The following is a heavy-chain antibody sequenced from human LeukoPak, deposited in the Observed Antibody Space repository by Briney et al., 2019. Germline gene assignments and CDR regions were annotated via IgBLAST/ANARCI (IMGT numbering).Heavy chain of an antibody. Sequence: ASVKVSCKASGYTFTDYYMHWVRQAPGQGPGWRGWINPNSGGTNYSQQFQGRVTMTPDTSISTAYMEVSRMRSDDAAVYYCARVRIGQQLDKYYYYAMDVWGQGTTVTVSS. CDR1: GYTFTDYY. J-gene: IGHJ6*02. V-gene: IGHV1-2*02. CDR3: ARVRIGQQLDKYYYYAMDV. D-gene: IGHD6-13*01. CDR2: INPNSGGT.